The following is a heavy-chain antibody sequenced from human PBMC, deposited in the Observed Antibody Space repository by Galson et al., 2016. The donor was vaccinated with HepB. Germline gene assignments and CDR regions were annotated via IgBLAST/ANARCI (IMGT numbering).Heavy chain of an antibody. J-gene: IGHJ5*02. D-gene: IGHD6-13*01. CDR1: GGSIDSGGYY. V-gene: IGHV4-31*03. CDR3: ARGIPAPAPTNWFDP. Sequence: TLSLTCTVSGGSIDSGGYYWSWFRQHPRKGLEWIGYMYYTGSTYYSPSLKSRATIAVGTSRNQFFLKLSSVTAADTAVYYCARGIPAPAPTNWFDPWGQGTLVTVSS. CDR2: MYYTGST.